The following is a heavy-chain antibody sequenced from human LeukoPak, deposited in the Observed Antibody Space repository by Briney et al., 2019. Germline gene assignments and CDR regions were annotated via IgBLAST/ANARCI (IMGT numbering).Heavy chain of an antibody. Sequence: SSETLSLTCSVSGGSIGRGSYYWGWIRQSPGKGLEWIGSIYYSGSTNYNPSLKSRVTISVDTSKNQFSLKLSSVTAADTAVYYCARLPDYYDSSGYYKDYWGQGTLVTVSS. D-gene: IGHD3-22*01. V-gene: IGHV4-39*01. CDR3: ARLPDYYDSSGYYKDY. J-gene: IGHJ4*02. CDR2: IYYSGST. CDR1: GGSIGRGSYY.